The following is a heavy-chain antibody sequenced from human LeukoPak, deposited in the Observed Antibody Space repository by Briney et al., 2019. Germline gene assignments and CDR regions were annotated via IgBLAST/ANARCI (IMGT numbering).Heavy chain of an antibody. D-gene: IGHD3-10*01. J-gene: IGHJ4*02. CDR2: ISWNSGSI. CDR1: GFTFDDYA. V-gene: IGHV3-9*01. CDR3: AKDRDYYGSGSWDY. Sequence: GGSLRLSCAASGFTFDDYAMHWVRHAPGKGLEWVSGISWNSGSIGYADSVKGRFTISRDNAKNSLYLQMNSLRAEDTALYYCAKDRDYYGSGSWDYWGQGTLVTVSS.